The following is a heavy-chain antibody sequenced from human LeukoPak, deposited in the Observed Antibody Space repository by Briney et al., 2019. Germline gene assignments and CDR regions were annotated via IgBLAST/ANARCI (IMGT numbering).Heavy chain of an antibody. CDR3: AKSHPPTVTTEEGEYLQH. CDR2: ISFDGSNQ. D-gene: IGHD4-17*01. J-gene: IGHJ1*01. Sequence: SLRLSCAASGFTFSSFGMHWVRQAPGQGLEWVAVISFDGSNQYYADSVKGRFTIYRDNFKNTVYLQMNSLRAEETAVYYCAKSHPPTVTTEEGEYLQHWGQGTLVTVSS. CDR1: GFTFSSFG. V-gene: IGHV3-30*18.